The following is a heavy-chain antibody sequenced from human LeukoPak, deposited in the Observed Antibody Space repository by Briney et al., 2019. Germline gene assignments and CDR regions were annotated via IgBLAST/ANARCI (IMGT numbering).Heavy chain of an antibody. CDR1: GGSISSYY. D-gene: IGHD3-10*01. CDR2: IYYSGST. J-gene: IGHJ5*02. CDR3: ARGLWFGGRFDP. V-gene: IGHV4-59*08. Sequence: SETLPLTCTVSGGSISSYYWSWIRQPPGKGLEWIGYIYYSGSTNYNPSLKSRVTISVDTSKNQFSLKLSSVTAADTAVYYCARGLWFGGRFDPWGQGTLVTVSS.